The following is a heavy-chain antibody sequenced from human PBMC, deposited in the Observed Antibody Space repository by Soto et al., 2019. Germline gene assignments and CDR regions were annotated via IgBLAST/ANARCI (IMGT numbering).Heavy chain of an antibody. D-gene: IGHD2-21*02. CDR2: IWHGGNT. V-gene: IGHV4-4*02. CDR3: ARAGSYCLDH. J-gene: IGHJ4*02. CDR1: SGSLSSGNW. Sequence: QVQLQESGPGLVKPSGTLSLTCSVSSGSLSSGNWWSWVRQPPGKGLEWIGEIWHGGNTNYNPSLETRVTISVDNSKNQVSLKLSSVTAADTAVYYCARAGSYCLDHWGQGTLVTVSP.